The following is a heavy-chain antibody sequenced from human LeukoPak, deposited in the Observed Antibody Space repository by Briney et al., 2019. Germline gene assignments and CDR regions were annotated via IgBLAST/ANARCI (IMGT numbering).Heavy chain of an antibody. Sequence: GGSLRLSGAASGFTFSSYVLSWLRQAPGKELMGGSGITGRGGSTHYADSVKGRFTITRDNSKNTLYLQMNSLRAEDTAVYYCAKDLYGSGSYGLYYYGMDVWGQGTTVTVSS. V-gene: IGHV3-23*01. CDR3: AKDLYGSGSYGLYYYGMDV. CDR1: GFTFSSYV. D-gene: IGHD3-10*01. CDR2: ITGRGGST. J-gene: IGHJ6*02.